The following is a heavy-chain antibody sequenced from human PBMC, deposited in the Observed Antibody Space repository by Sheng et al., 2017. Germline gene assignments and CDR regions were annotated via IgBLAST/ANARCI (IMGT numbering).Heavy chain of an antibody. Sequence: QVQLVESGGGVVQPGRSLRLSCAASGFTFSSYGMHWVRQAPGKGLEWVAVIWYDGSNKYYADSVKGRFTISRDNSKNTLYLQMNSLRAEDTAVYYCARDGRSQSYSSGPFGYYYYMDVWGQGTTVTVSS. CDR2: IWYDGSNK. D-gene: IGHD6-19*01. CDR1: GFTFSSYG. J-gene: IGHJ6*03. CDR3: ARDGRSQSYSSGPFGYYYYMDV. V-gene: IGHV3-33*01.